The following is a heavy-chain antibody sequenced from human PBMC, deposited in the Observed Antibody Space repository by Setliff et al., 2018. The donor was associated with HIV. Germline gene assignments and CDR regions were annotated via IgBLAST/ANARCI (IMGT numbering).Heavy chain of an antibody. Sequence: SETLSLTCTASGGSISSSSYYWGWIRQSPGKGLEWIGSMYYGGSTFYNPSLKSRVTISEDTSKNQVSLKLSSMTAADTAIYYCARGLYYDSKSLDYWGQGTLVTVSS. J-gene: IGHJ4*02. D-gene: IGHD3-22*01. CDR1: GGSISSSSYY. CDR2: MYYGGST. V-gene: IGHV4-39*07. CDR3: ARGLYYDSKSLDY.